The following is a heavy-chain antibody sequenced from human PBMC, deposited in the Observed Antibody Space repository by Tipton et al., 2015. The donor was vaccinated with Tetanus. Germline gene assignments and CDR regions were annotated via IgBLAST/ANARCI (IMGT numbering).Heavy chain of an antibody. CDR3: AKFLYYDSSGTNTRAFDI. J-gene: IGHJ3*02. V-gene: IGHV4-59*01. Sequence: TLSLTCTVSGGSISSYYWSWIRQPPGKGLEWIGYIYYSGSTNYNPSLKSRVTISVDTSKNQFSLKLSSVTAADTAVYYCAKFLYYDSSGTNTRAFDIWGQGTMVTVSS. CDR1: GGSISSYY. CDR2: IYYSGST. D-gene: IGHD3-22*01.